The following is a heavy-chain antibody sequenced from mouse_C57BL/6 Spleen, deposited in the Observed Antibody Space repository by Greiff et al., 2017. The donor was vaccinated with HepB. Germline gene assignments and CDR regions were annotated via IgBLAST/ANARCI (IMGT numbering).Heavy chain of an antibody. Sequence: VHVKQSGTVLARPGASVKMSCKTSGYTFTSYWMHWVKQRPGQGLEWIGAIYPGNSDTSYNQKFKGKAKLTAVTSASTAYMELSSLTNEDSAVYYCTRKVYYGSSGYFDYWGQGTTLTVSS. CDR2: IYPGNSDT. D-gene: IGHD1-1*01. V-gene: IGHV1-5*01. CDR3: TRKVYYGSSGYFDY. J-gene: IGHJ2*01. CDR1: GYTFTSYW.